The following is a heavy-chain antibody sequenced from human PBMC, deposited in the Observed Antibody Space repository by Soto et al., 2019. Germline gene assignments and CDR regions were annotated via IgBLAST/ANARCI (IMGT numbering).Heavy chain of an antibody. Sequence: GGSLRLSCAASGFTFSSYGMHWVRQAPGKGLEWVAVISYGGSNKYYADSVKGRFTISRDNSKNTLYLQMNNLRAEDTAVYYCAKDNCISTSCYRLYNWFDPWGQGTLVTVPQ. CDR3: AKDNCISTSCYRLYNWFDP. CDR2: ISYGGSNK. J-gene: IGHJ5*02. V-gene: IGHV3-30*18. CDR1: GFTFSSYG. D-gene: IGHD2-2*01.